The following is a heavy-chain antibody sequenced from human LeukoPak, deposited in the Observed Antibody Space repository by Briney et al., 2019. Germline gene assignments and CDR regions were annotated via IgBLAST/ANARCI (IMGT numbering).Heavy chain of an antibody. CDR3: ARPPDNSVYGAAFDC. Sequence: SETLSLTCGVSDYSISSGYFWGWIRQPPGKGLEWMGSIYHSGTSYYNPSLKSRVTLSVDTSKNQFSLKLSSVTAADTAVYYCARPPDNSVYGAAFDCWGQGTLVTVSS. D-gene: IGHD5/OR15-5a*01. V-gene: IGHV4-38-2*01. CDR1: DYSISSGYF. CDR2: IYHSGTS. J-gene: IGHJ4*02.